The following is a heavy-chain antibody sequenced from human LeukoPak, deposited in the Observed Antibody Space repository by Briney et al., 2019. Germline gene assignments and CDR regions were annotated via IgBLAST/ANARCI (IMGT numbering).Heavy chain of an antibody. D-gene: IGHD5-12*01. V-gene: IGHV4-38-2*02. CDR1: GYSISSGYY. J-gene: IGHJ4*02. Sequence: PSETLSLTCTVSGYSISSGYYWGWIRQPPGKGLEWIGSIYHSGSTYYNPSLKSRVAISVDTSKNQFSLKLSSVTAADTAVYYCARGPHWLRFDYWGQGTLVTVSS. CDR3: ARGPHWLRFDY. CDR2: IYHSGST.